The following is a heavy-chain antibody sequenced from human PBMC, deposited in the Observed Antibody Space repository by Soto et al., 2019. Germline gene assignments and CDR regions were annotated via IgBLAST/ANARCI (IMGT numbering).Heavy chain of an antibody. CDR2: INQDGREI. J-gene: IGHJ4*02. CDR3: VRASL. CDR1: GFTFSSDW. Sequence: GGSLRLSCAASGFTFSSDWMSWVRQAPGKGLEWVATINQDGREIYYVDSVKGRFTISRDNAKNSLYLEMNSLRAEDTAVYYCVRASLWGQGTLVTVSS. V-gene: IGHV3-7*01.